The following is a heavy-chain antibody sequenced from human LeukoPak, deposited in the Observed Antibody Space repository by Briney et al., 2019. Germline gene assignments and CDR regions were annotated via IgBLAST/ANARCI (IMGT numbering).Heavy chain of an antibody. CDR1: GYTFTGYA. V-gene: IGHV1-3*01. CDR2: INAGNGNT. D-gene: IGHD4-11*01. J-gene: IGHJ5*02. Sequence: ASVTVSCKASGYTFTGYAMHWVRQAPGQRLEWMGWINAGNGNTKYSQKFQGRVTITRDTSASTAYMELSSLRSEDTAVHYCARVQYGNWFDPWGREPWSPSPQ. CDR3: ARVQYGNWFDP.